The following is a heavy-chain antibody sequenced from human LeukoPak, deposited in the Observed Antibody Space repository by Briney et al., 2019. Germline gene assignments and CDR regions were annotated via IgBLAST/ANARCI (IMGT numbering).Heavy chain of an antibody. CDR3: AALGGGEHSYFDY. CDR2: ITPNGGST. J-gene: IGHJ4*02. Sequence: GASVKVSCKASGDTFTNYYLHWVRQAPGQGLESRGIITPNGGSTSFLQEFQGRVTITRDTSTSTVYMELSSLKSEDTAVYYCAALGGGEHSYFDYWGQGTLVTVSS. D-gene: IGHD1/OR15-1a*01. CDR1: GDTFTNYY. V-gene: IGHV1-46*01.